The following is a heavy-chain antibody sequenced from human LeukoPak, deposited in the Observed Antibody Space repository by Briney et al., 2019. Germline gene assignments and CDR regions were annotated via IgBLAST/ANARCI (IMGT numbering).Heavy chain of an antibody. Sequence: GGSLRLSCAASGFTFSSYAMSWVRQAPGKGLEWVSVIYSGGSTYYADSVKGRFTISRDNSKNTLYLQMNSLRAEDTAVYYCARGVTSGYYFVDYWDQGTLVTVSS. CDR1: GFTFSSYA. V-gene: IGHV3-66*01. CDR3: ARGVTSGYYFVDY. D-gene: IGHD3-22*01. J-gene: IGHJ4*02. CDR2: IYSGGST.